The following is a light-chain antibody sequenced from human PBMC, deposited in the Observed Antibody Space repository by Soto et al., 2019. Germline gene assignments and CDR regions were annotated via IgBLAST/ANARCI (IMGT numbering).Light chain of an antibody. J-gene: IGKJ1*01. CDR1: QSVSSSY. CDR3: QQYNNWPPWT. V-gene: IGKV3-15*01. CDR2: GAS. Sequence: EIVLTQSPVTLSLSPGERATLSCRAIQSVSSSYLAWYQQKPGQAPRLLIYGASTRATGIPARFSGSGSGTEFTLTISRLQSDDFAVYYCQQYNNWPPWTFGQGTKVDIK.